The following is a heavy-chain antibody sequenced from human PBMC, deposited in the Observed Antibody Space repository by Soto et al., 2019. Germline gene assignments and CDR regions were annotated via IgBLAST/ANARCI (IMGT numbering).Heavy chain of an antibody. D-gene: IGHD3-22*01. CDR1: GFTFTSSA. Sequence: SVKVSCKASGFTFTSSAVQWVRQARGQRLEWIGWIVVGSGNTNYAQKFQERVTITRDMSTSTAYMELSSLRSEDTAVYYCAALSNYYDSSGYYPLDYWGQGTLVTVSS. CDR3: AALSNYYDSSGYYPLDY. J-gene: IGHJ4*02. CDR2: IVVGSGNT. V-gene: IGHV1-58*01.